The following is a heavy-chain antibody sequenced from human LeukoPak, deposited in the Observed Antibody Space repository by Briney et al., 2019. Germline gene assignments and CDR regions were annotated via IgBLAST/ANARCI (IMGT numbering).Heavy chain of an antibody. CDR2: IYYSGNT. CDR3: ARHTYYDFWSGYLDY. V-gene: IGHV4-39*01. CDR1: GGSINSGDYY. D-gene: IGHD3-3*01. Sequence: PSETLSLTCTVSGGSINSGDYYWGWIRQPPGKGLEWIRSIYYSGNTYYNPSLKSRVTISVDTSKNQFSLKLSSVTAADTAVYYCARHTYYDFWSGYLDYWGQGTLVTVSS. J-gene: IGHJ4*02.